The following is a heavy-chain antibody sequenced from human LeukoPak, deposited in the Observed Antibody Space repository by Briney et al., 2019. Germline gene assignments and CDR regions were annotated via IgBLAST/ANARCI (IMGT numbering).Heavy chain of an antibody. CDR3: ARALTPYDSSGYYDY. J-gene: IGHJ4*02. CDR2: INPNSGGT. CDR1: AYTFTSYG. V-gene: IGHV1-2*02. Sequence: ASVKVSCKTSAYTFTSYGISWVRQAPGQGLEWMGWINPNSGGTNYARKFQGRVTMTRDTSISTAYMELSRLRSDDTAVYYCARALTPYDSSGYYDYWGQGTLVTVSS. D-gene: IGHD3-22*01.